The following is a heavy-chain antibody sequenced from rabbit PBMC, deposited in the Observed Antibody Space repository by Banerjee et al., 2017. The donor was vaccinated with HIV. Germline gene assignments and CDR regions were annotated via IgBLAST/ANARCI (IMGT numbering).Heavy chain of an antibody. CDR2: INAVTGKA. Sequence: QEQLVESGGGLVKPEGSLKLSCTASGFSFSNKAVMCWVRQAPGKGLEWIACINAVTGKALYASWAKGRFTISSHNAQNTLYLQLNSLTAADTATYFCVREAGYGGYGDANLWGQGTLVTVS. CDR3: VREAGYGGYGDANL. V-gene: IGHV1S45*01. J-gene: IGHJ4*01. CDR1: GFSFSNKAV. D-gene: IGHD6-1*01.